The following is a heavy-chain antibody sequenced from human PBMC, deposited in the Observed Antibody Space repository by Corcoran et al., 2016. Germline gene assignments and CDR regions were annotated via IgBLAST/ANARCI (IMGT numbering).Heavy chain of an antibody. CDR1: GFTFGDYA. Sequence: EVQLVESGGGLVQPGRSLRLSCTASGFTFGDYAMSWFRPAPGKGLEWVGFIRSKAYGGTTEYAASVKGRFTVSRDDSKSIAYLQMNSLKTEDTAVYYCTRARDSGYELSPVDYWGQGTLVTVSS. D-gene: IGHD5-12*01. V-gene: IGHV3-49*03. J-gene: IGHJ4*02. CDR3: TRARDSGYELSPVDY. CDR2: IRSKAYGGTT.